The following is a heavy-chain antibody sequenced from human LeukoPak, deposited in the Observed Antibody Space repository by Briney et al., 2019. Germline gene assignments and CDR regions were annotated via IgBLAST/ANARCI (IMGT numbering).Heavy chain of an antibody. CDR3: ARSGSYANDAFDI. D-gene: IGHD1-26*01. Sequence: PSETLSLTCTVSGGSISSYYRSWIRQPAGKGLEWIGRMYLSGNTNYNPSLKSRVTMSPDTSKNQFSLKLSSVTAADTAVYYCARSGSYANDAFDIWGQGTMVTVSS. CDR1: GGSISSYY. CDR2: MYLSGNT. V-gene: IGHV4-4*07. J-gene: IGHJ3*02.